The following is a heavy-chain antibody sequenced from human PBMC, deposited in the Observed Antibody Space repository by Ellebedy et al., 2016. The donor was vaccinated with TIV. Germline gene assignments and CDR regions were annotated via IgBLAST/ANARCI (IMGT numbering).Heavy chain of an antibody. Sequence: SETLSLXXTVSAGSVSSGSYYWSWIRQPPGKGLEWIGYIYYSGSTNYNPSLKSRVTISVDTSKNQFSLKLSSVTAADTAVYYCARDRGYSYGYGSGTFDYWGQGTLVTVSS. V-gene: IGHV4-61*01. D-gene: IGHD5-18*01. J-gene: IGHJ4*02. CDR2: IYYSGST. CDR1: AGSVSSGSYY. CDR3: ARDRGYSYGYGSGTFDY.